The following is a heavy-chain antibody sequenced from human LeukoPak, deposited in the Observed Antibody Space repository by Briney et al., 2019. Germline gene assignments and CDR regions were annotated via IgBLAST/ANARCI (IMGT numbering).Heavy chain of an antibody. CDR2: ISAYNGYT. J-gene: IGHJ4*02. Sequence: ASVKVSCKTSGYTFTNYGVSWVRQAPGQGLEWMGWISAYNGYTNYAQKLQGRVTMTTDTSTSTAYMELRSLRSDDTAVYYCARDRDDYDYVWGSYRYLFDYWGQGTLVTVSS. V-gene: IGHV1-18*01. D-gene: IGHD3-16*02. CDR1: GYTFTNYG. CDR3: ARDRDDYDYVWGSYRYLFDY.